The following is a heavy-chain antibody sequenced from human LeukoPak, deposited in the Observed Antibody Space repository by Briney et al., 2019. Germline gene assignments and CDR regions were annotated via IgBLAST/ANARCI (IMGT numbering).Heavy chain of an antibody. J-gene: IGHJ4*02. CDR3: ARRVWAYCSGDCYSGFDYFDY. CDR1: GFTFSSYW. CDR2: INSDGSST. D-gene: IGHD2-21*02. V-gene: IGHV3-74*01. Sequence: GGSLRLSCTASGFTFSSYWMHWVRQAPGKGMVCVSRINSDGSSTSYADSVKGRFTISRDNAKNTLYLQMNSLRAEDTAVYYCARRVWAYCSGDCYSGFDYFDYWGQGTLLTVSS.